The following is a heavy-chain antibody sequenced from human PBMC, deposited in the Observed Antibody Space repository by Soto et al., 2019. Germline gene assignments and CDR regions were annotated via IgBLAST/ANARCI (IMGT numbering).Heavy chain of an antibody. V-gene: IGHV1-3*01. Sequence: ASVKVSCKASGYTFTSYAMHWVRQAPGQRLEWMGWINAGNGNTKYSQKFQGRVTITRDTSASTAYMELSSLRSEDTAVYYCARSYGSGSYYDAFDIWGQGTMVTVSS. J-gene: IGHJ3*02. CDR3: ARSYGSGSYYDAFDI. D-gene: IGHD3-10*01. CDR1: GYTFTSYA. CDR2: INAGNGNT.